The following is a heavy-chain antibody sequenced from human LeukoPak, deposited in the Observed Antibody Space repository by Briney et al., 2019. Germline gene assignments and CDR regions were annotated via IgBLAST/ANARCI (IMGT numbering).Heavy chain of an antibody. V-gene: IGHV3-48*04. Sequence: PGGSLRLSCAASGFTFSSYSMNWVRQAPGKGLEWVSYISSSSSTIYYADSVKGRFTISRDNAKNSLYLQMNSLRAEDTAVYYCARDRLPVTIWFGSHQPLDYWGQGTLVTVSS. J-gene: IGHJ4*02. CDR1: GFTFSSYS. CDR3: ARDRLPVTIWFGSHQPLDY. D-gene: IGHD3-10*01. CDR2: ISSSSSTI.